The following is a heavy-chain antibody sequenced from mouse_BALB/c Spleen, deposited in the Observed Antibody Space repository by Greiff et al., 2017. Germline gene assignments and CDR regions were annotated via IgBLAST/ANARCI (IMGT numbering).Heavy chain of an antibody. J-gene: IGHJ2*01. CDR2: IWAGGST. V-gene: IGHV2-9*02. CDR3: ARVYGYDGFFDY. CDR1: GFSLTSYG. D-gene: IGHD2-2*01. Sequence: VKLVESGPGLVAPSQSLSITCTVSGFSLTSYGVHWVRQPPGKGLEWLGVIWAGGSTNYNSALMSRLSISKDNSKSQVFLKMNSLQTDDTAMYYCARVYGYDGFFDYWGQGTTLTVSS.